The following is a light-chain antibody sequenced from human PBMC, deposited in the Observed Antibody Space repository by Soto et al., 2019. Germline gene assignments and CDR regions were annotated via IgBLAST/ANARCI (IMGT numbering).Light chain of an antibody. CDR3: QQRSDWPST. CDR1: QTVSSY. J-gene: IGKJ4*01. Sequence: EIVLTQSPATLSLSPGDRATLSCRASQTVSSYLAWYQQTPGQAPRLLIYDASSRATGIPARFSGSGSGTDFTLTITSLEPEDFAVYDCQQRSDWPSTFGGGTKVEIK. V-gene: IGKV3-11*01. CDR2: DAS.